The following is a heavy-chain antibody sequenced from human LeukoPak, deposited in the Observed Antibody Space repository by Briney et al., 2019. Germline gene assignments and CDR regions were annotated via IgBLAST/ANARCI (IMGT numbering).Heavy chain of an antibody. Sequence: PSETLSLTCTVSGYSISSSYYWSWIRQPPGKGLEWIGYIYYSGSTNYNPSLKSRVTISVDTSKNQFSLKLSSVTAADTAVYYCARDGYSSRAFDYWGQGTLVTVSS. V-gene: IGHV4-61*01. D-gene: IGHD6-13*01. J-gene: IGHJ4*02. CDR3: ARDGYSSRAFDY. CDR1: GYSISSSYY. CDR2: IYYSGST.